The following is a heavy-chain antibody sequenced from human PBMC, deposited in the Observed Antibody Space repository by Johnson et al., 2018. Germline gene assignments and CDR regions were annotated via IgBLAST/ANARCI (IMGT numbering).Heavy chain of an antibody. CDR1: GFTFSSYS. V-gene: IGHV3-21*01. D-gene: IGHD5-18*01. CDR2: ISSSSSYI. Sequence: EVQLVESGGGLVKPGGSLRLSCAASGFTFSSYSMNWVRQAPGKGLEWVSSISSSSSYIYYADSVKGRFTISRDNAENSLYLQMNSLRAEGTAVYYCASHVDTAMVWGGSSAGMDVWGQGTTVTVSS. J-gene: IGHJ6*02. CDR3: ASHVDTAMVWGGSSAGMDV.